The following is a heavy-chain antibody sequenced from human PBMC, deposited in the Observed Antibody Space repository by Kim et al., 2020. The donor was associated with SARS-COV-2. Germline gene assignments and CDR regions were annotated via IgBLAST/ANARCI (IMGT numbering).Heavy chain of an antibody. CDR2: ISGSGGST. D-gene: IGHD2-2*01. CDR1: GFTFSSYA. V-gene: IGHV3-23*01. CDR3: AKDSTLLIDTLWVV. Sequence: GGSLRLSCAASGFTFSSYAMSWVRQAPGKGLEWVSAISGSGGSTYYADSVKGRFTISRDNSKNTLYLQMNSLRAEDTAVYYCAKDSTLLIDTLWVVWGQGTTVTVSS. J-gene: IGHJ6*02.